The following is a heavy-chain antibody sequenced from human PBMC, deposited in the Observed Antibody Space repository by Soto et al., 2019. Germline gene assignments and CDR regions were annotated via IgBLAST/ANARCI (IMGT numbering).Heavy chain of an antibody. Sequence: AGTLYLTCAVAGGSISSSDGWSWVGQPPGKGLEWIGEIYHSGSTNYNPSLKSRVTISVDKSKNQFSLKLSSVTAADTAVYYCARKKVRGLDYYYGMDVWGQGTTVTVS. J-gene: IGHJ6*02. CDR1: GGSISSSDG. V-gene: IGHV4-4*02. CDR2: IYHSGST. CDR3: ARKKVRGLDYYYGMDV. D-gene: IGHD3-10*01.